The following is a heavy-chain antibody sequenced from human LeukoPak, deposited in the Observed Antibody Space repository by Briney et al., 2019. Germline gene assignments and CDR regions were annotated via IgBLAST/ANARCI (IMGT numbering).Heavy chain of an antibody. CDR1: GFTVSSNY. CDR2: IYSGGST. D-gene: IGHD2-15*01. J-gene: IGHJ5*02. V-gene: IGHV3-53*01. Sequence: GGSLRLSCAASGFTVSSNYMNWVRQAPGKGLEWVSVIYSGGSTYYADSVKGRFTISRDNSKNTLYLQMNSLRAEDTAVYYCAKGYCSGGSCYPFDPWGQGTLVTVSS. CDR3: AKGYCSGGSCYPFDP.